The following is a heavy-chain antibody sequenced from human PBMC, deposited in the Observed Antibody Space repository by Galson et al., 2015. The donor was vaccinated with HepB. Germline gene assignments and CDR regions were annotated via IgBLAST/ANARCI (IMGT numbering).Heavy chain of an antibody. CDR3: ARDLRIQPNYYYYYGMDV. Sequence: SLRLSCAASGFTLSDYYMSWIRQAPGKGLEWVSYISSSGGSIYYADSVKGRFTISRDNAKNSLYLQMNSLRDEDTAVYYCARDLRIQPNYYYYYGMDVWGQGTTVTVSS. V-gene: IGHV3-11*01. CDR1: GFTLSDYY. J-gene: IGHJ6*02. D-gene: IGHD5-18*01. CDR2: ISSSGGSI.